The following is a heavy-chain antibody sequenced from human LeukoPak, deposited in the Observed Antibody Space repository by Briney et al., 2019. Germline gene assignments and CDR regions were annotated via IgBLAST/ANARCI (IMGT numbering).Heavy chain of an antibody. Sequence: PGGSLRLSCAASGFTFSDHYMDCVRQAPGEGLEWVGRVRDKANSYSTAYAASVEGRFAISRDDSKNSLYLQMNSLKIEDTAVYYCASAGGSGNYYTHYSDFWGRGALVTVSS. CDR3: ASAGGSGNYYTHYSDF. V-gene: IGHV3-72*01. J-gene: IGHJ4*02. CDR1: GFTFSDHY. CDR2: VRDKANSYST. D-gene: IGHD1-26*01.